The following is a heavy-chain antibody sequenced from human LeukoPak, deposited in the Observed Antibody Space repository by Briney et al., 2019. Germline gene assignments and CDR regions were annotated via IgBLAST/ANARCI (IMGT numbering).Heavy chain of an antibody. CDR1: GFTFSSYA. J-gene: IGHJ4*02. CDR2: ISYDGSNK. V-gene: IGHV3-30*04. CDR3: ARDFLTVADFDWLFPGY. D-gene: IGHD3-9*01. Sequence: GGSLRLSCAASGFTFSSYAMHWVRQAPGKGLEWVAVISYDGSNKYYADSVKGRFTISRDNSKNTLYLQMSSLRAEDTAVYYCARDFLTVADFDWLFPGYWGQGTLVTVSS.